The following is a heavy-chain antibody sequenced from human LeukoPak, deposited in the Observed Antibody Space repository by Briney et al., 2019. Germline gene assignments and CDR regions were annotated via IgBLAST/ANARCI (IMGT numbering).Heavy chain of an antibody. CDR3: ARRRAGRSKGYGY. CDR2: INHSGST. CDR1: GGSFSGYY. Sequence: ASETLSLTCAVYGGSFSGYYWSWIRQPPGKGLEWIGEINHSGSTNYNPSLKSRVTISVDTSKNQFSLKLSSVTAADTAVYYCARRRAGRSKGYGYWGQGTLVTVSS. D-gene: IGHD6-19*01. V-gene: IGHV4-34*01. J-gene: IGHJ4*02.